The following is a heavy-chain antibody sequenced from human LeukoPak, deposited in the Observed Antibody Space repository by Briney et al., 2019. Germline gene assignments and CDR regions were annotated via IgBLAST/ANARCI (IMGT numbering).Heavy chain of an antibody. CDR3: ASGSYSK. D-gene: IGHD1-26*01. CDR1: GFTFSSYW. J-gene: IGHJ4*02. CDR2: TNTDGSST. Sequence: GGSLRLSCAASGFTFSSYWMHWVRQAPGKGLVWVSGTNTDGSSTMYADSVKGRFTIARDNAKNTLYLQMNSLRAEDTAVYYCASGSYSKWGQGTLVTVSS. V-gene: IGHV3-74*03.